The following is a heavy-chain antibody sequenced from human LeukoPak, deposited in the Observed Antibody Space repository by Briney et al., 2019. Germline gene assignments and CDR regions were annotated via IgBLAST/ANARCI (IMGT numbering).Heavy chain of an antibody. J-gene: IGHJ4*02. CDR1: GYTFNSYD. Sequence: ASVKVSCKASGYTFNSYDINWVRQATGQGLEWMGWMNPNTGNTGYGERFQGRVTMTRDNSISTAYMELNSLTSEDTAVYYCARELGTTMVRGVILFYYFDYWGQGTLVTASS. CDR2: MNPNTGNT. V-gene: IGHV1-8*01. D-gene: IGHD3-10*01. CDR3: ARELGTTMVRGVILFYYFDY.